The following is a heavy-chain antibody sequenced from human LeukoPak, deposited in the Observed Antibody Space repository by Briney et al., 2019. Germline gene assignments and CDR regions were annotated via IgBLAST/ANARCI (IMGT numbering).Heavy chain of an antibody. V-gene: IGHV4-59*08. Sequence: SATLSLTCPVSGGSIGSDYWTWIRQPPGKGLEYIGYIYYTGGTNYNPSLKSRVTISVDTSTNQFSLKLSSVTAADTAVYFCAKYGNSGWVIDNWGQGTLVTVSS. CDR2: IYYTGGT. CDR3: AKYGNSGWVIDN. J-gene: IGHJ4*02. D-gene: IGHD6-19*01. CDR1: GGSIGSDY.